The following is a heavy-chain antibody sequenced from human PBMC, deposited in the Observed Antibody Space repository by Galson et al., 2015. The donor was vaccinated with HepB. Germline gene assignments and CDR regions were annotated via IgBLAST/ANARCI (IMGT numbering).Heavy chain of an antibody. D-gene: IGHD3-3*01. CDR2: IDWNGGST. CDR1: GFTFDDYG. J-gene: IGHJ4*02. Sequence: SLRLSCAASGFTFDDYGMSWVRQAPGKGLEWVSGIDWNGGSTYYADSVKGRFTISRDNSKNTLYLQMNSLRAEDTAVYYCAKVRPWYYDFWSGYHDYWGQGTLVTVSS. V-gene: IGHV3-20*04. CDR3: AKVRPWYYDFWSGYHDY.